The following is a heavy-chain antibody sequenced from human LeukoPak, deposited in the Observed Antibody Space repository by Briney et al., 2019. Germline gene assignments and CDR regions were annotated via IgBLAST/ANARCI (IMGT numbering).Heavy chain of an antibody. CDR2: ISYDGSDK. V-gene: IGHV3-30*18. CDR1: GFTFSSYA. Sequence: GGSLRLSCAASGFTFSSYAMHWVRQAPGKGLEWVAVISYDGSDKYYGDFVKGRFTISRDNSKNRLYLQMNSLRAEDTAVYYCAKDLADYSTSSGYFDSWGQGALVTVSS. D-gene: IGHD2/OR15-2a*01. CDR3: AKDLADYSTSSGYFDS. J-gene: IGHJ4*02.